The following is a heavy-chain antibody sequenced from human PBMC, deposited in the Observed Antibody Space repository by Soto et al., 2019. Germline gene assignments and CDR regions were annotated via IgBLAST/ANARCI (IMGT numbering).Heavy chain of an antibody. CDR1: GFTFSSYA. CDR2: ISGSGGST. V-gene: IGHV3-23*01. J-gene: IGHJ5*02. Sequence: EVQLLESGGGLVQPGGSLRLSCAASGFTFSSYAMSWVRQAPGKGLEWVSAISGSGGSTYYADSVKGRFTISRDNSKNTLYLQMRNMGAEETGVYYWAKGLRGELVVGVPVDRWGQGTLVTVSS. CDR3: AKGLRGELVVGVPVDR. D-gene: IGHD2-21*01.